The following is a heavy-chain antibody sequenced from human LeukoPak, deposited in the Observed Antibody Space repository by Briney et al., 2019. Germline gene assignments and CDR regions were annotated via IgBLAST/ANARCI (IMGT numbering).Heavy chain of an antibody. CDR3: AKDISGDTFGTGDY. J-gene: IGHJ4*02. Sequence: GGSLTLSCAASGFTFDVYAMHWVRHAPGKGLEWVSGISWYSGSIGYADSVKGRFTISRDNAKNYLYLQMNSLRAEDTASYYCAKDISGDTFGTGDYWGQGTLVTVSS. D-gene: IGHD3-16*01. V-gene: IGHV3-9*01. CDR2: ISWYSGSI. CDR1: GFTFDVYA.